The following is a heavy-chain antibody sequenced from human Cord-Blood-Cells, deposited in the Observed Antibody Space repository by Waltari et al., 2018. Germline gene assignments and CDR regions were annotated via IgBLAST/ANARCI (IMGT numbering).Heavy chain of an antibody. V-gene: IGHV1-8*01. D-gene: IGHD2-15*01. CDR3: ARTDADITSDY. J-gene: IGHJ4*02. CDR1: GYTSTSSD. Sequence: HVQLVQSGAEVKKPGPSVRVPCKGSGYTSTSSDLNCVRQATGQGLEWMGWMNPNSGNTGYAQKFQGRVTMTRNTSISTAYMGLSSLRSEDTAVYYCARTDADITSDYWGQGTLVTVSS. CDR2: MNPNSGNT.